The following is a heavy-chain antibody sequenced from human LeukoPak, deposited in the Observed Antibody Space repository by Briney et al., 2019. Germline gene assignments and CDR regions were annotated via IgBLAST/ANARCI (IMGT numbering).Heavy chain of an antibody. CDR2: IYYSGST. D-gene: IGHD6-19*01. CDR3: ARREQEYSSGWFDY. V-gene: IGHV4-59*01. CDR1: GGSISSYY. Sequence: SETLSLTCTVSGGSISSYYWSWIRQPPGKGLEWIGYIYYSGSTNYNPSLKSRVTISVDTSKNQFSLKLSSVTAADTAVYYCARREQEYSSGWFDYWGQGTLVTVSS. J-gene: IGHJ5*01.